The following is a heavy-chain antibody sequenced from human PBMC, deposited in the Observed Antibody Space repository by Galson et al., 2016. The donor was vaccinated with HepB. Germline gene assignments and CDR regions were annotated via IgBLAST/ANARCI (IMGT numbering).Heavy chain of an antibody. Sequence: PALVKPTQTPTLTCTFSGFSLGTSGMCVSWIRQPPGKALEWLALIDWDDDKYYSTSLKTRLTISKDTSKNQVVLTMTNMDPVDTATYFCVHKAPNYDSLTGHYNDAFDIWGQGTAVSVSS. CDR1: GFSLGTSGMC. CDR3: VHKAPNYDSLTGHYNDAFDI. V-gene: IGHV2-70*12. CDR2: IDWDDDK. J-gene: IGHJ3*02. D-gene: IGHD3-9*01.